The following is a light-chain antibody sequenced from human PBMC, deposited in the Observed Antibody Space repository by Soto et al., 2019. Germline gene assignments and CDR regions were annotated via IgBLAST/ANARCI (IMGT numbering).Light chain of an antibody. J-gene: IGKJ1*01. CDR3: QQLNSYPLT. CDR1: QGISSF. CDR2: AAF. Sequence: DIQLTQSPSFLSASVGDRVTITCRASQGISSFLAWYQQKPGTAPKVLIYAAFTLQSGVPSRFSGSGSGTEFTLTISSLQPEDFATYYCQQLNSYPLTFGQGTKVEIK. V-gene: IGKV1-9*01.